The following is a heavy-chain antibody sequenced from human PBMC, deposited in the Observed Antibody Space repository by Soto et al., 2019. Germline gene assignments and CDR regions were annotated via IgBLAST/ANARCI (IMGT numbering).Heavy chain of an antibody. CDR1: GFTFSSYA. D-gene: IGHD6-19*01. CDR3: ARTRIAVARMYYYFHYGMDX. V-gene: IGHV3-30-3*01. CDR2: ISDDGSNK. J-gene: IGHJ6*02. Sequence: PGGSLRLSCAASGFTFSSYAMHWVRQAPGKDLEWVSFISDDGSNKYYADSVKGRFTISRDNSKNTLYLQMNSLRAEDTAVYYCARTRIAVARMYYYFHYGMDXWGQGTTVTVS.